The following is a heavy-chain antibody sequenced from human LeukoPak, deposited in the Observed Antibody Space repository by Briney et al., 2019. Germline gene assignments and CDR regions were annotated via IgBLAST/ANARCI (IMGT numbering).Heavy chain of an antibody. CDR2: IYPGDSDT. CDR1: GYSFTSYW. D-gene: IGHD3-10*01. CDR3: AFSLGDGSGSSFNWFDS. Sequence: RGESLKISCKGSGYSFTSYWIGWVRQMPGKGLEWMGIIYPGDSDTRYSPSFQGQVTISADKSISTVYLQWNSLKASDTAMYYCAFSLGDGSGSSFNWFDSWGQGTLVTVSS. V-gene: IGHV5-51*01. J-gene: IGHJ5*01.